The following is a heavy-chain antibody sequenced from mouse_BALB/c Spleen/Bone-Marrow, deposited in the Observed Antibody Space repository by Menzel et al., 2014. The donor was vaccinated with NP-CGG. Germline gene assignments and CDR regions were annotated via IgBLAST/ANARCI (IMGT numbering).Heavy chain of an antibody. Sequence: EVQLQQSGGDLVQPGGSLKLSCAASGLTFSNYNIPWVRQTPEKRLERVAYISNGGGNTYYPDTVKGRFTISRDNAKNTLYLQMTSLKSEDTAIYYCARHETGTGQYFDYWGQGTTLTVSS. D-gene: IGHD4-1*01. CDR2: ISNGGGNT. CDR3: ARHETGTGQYFDY. J-gene: IGHJ2*01. V-gene: IGHV5-12-2*01. CDR1: GLTFSNYN.